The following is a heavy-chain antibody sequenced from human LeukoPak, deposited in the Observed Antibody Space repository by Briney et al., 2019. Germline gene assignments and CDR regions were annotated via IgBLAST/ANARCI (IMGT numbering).Heavy chain of an antibody. CDR1: GFTFSSYA. CDR3: AKDPYGYSSYYFDY. CDR2: ISSSGGST. D-gene: IGHD5-24*01. Sequence: AGGSLRLSCAASGFTFSSYAMSWVRQAPGKGLEWVSAISSSGGSTYYADSVKGRFTISRDNSKNTLYLQMNSLRVEDTAVYYCAKDPYGYSSYYFDYWGQGTLGTVSS. V-gene: IGHV3-23*01. J-gene: IGHJ4*02.